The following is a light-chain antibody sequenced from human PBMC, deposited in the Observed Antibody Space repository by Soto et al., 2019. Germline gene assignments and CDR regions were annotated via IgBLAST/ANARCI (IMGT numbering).Light chain of an antibody. CDR3: GTWDSRLRVVV. Sequence: QSVLTQPPSVSAAPRQKVAISCSGSSSNIGNNYVSWYHRVPGSAPKLLIYDNNERPSGIPDRFSGSKSGTSATLDITGLQTGDEGDYYCGTWDSRLRVVVLGGGTKVTVL. J-gene: IGLJ2*01. V-gene: IGLV1-51*01. CDR1: SSNIGNNY. CDR2: DNN.